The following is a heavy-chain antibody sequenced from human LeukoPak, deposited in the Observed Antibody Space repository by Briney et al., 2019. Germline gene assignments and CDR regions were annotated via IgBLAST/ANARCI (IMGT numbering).Heavy chain of an antibody. CDR1: GDSISSGSYY. J-gene: IGHJ4*02. Sequence: SETLSLTCTVSGDSISSGSYYWSWIRQPAGKGLEWIGRIYTSGSTNYNPSLNSRVTISVDTSKNQFSLRLSSVTAADTAVYYCARDGGSKVVYWGQGTLVTVSS. V-gene: IGHV4-61*02. D-gene: IGHD3-16*01. CDR2: IYTSGST. CDR3: ARDGGSKVVY.